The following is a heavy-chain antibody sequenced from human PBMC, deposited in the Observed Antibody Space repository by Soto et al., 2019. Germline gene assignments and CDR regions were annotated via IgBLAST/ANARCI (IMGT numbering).Heavy chain of an antibody. D-gene: IGHD6-13*01. CDR3: ARHSSSWPIFDY. CDR1: GGSITNYY. CDR2: IYYSGGT. Sequence: SETLSLTCTVSGGSITNYYWSWIRQPPGKGLEWIGYIYYSGGTNYNPSLKSRITISVDTSKDQFSLKLSSVTAADTAVYYCARHSSSWPIFDYWGQGNLVTVSS. V-gene: IGHV4-59*08. J-gene: IGHJ4*02.